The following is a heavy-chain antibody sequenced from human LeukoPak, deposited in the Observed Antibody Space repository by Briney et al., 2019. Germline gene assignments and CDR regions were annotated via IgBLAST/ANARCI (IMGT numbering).Heavy chain of an antibody. CDR2: ISGSGGST. J-gene: IGHJ4*02. Sequence: YPGGSLRLSCAASGFTFSSYSMSWVRQAPGKGLEWVSLISGSGGSTYYADSVKGRFTISRDNSKNTLYLQMNSLRADDTAVYYCARRAGAYSHPYDYWGQGTLVTVSS. V-gene: IGHV3-23*01. D-gene: IGHD4/OR15-4a*01. CDR3: ARRAGAYSHPYDY. CDR1: GFTFSSYS.